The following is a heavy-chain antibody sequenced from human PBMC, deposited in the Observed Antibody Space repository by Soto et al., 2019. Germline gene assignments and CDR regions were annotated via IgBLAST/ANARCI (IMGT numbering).Heavy chain of an antibody. D-gene: IGHD4-17*01. J-gene: IGHJ4*02. CDR1: GYTFTGYY. CDR3: ARGDDDYGYDYFDY. CDR2: INPNSGGT. V-gene: IGHV1-2*04. Sequence: ASVKVSCKASGYTFTGYYMHWVRQAPGQGLEWMGWINPNSGGTNYAQKFQGWVTMTRDTSISTAYMELSRLRSDDTAVYYCARGDDDYGYDYFDYWAQGTLVTVSS.